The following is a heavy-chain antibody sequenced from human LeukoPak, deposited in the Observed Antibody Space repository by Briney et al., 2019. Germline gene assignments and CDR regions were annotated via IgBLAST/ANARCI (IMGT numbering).Heavy chain of an antibody. V-gene: IGHV3-7*01. Sequence: GGSLRLSCAASGFTFSSYWMSWVRQAPRKGLEWVANIKQDGSEKYYVDSVKGRFTISRDNAKNSLYLQMNSLRAEDTAVYYCARDRRCSGGSCWVDYWGQGTLVTVSS. CDR1: GFTFSSYW. CDR3: ARDRRCSGGSCWVDY. D-gene: IGHD2-15*01. J-gene: IGHJ4*02. CDR2: IKQDGSEK.